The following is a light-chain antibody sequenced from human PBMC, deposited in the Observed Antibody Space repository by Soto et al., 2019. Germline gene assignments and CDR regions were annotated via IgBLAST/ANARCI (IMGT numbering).Light chain of an antibody. CDR1: SSDVGAFNF. V-gene: IGLV2-8*01. J-gene: IGLJ1*01. Sequence: QSALTQPPSASGAPGQSVTISCTGTSSDVGAFNFVSWYQQHPGKAPKLMIYQVTKRPSGVPDRFSASKSGNTAPLTVSGLQADDEADYYCSSKAVNSLHVFGTGTKLTVL. CDR3: SSKAVNSLHV. CDR2: QVT.